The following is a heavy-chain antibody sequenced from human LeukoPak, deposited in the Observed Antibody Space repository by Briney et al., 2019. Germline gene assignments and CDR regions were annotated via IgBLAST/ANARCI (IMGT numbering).Heavy chain of an antibody. CDR1: GGTFSSYA. J-gene: IGHJ4*02. V-gene: IGHV1-69*13. D-gene: IGHD3-22*01. CDR2: IIPIFGTA. CDR3: ASPDYDSSGYYSPPARHYFDY. Sequence: SVKVSCKASGGTFSSYAISWVRQAPGQGLEWMRGIIPIFGTANYAQKFQGRVTITADESTSTAYMELSSLRSEDTAVYYCASPDYDSSGYYSPPARHYFDYWGQGTLVTVSS.